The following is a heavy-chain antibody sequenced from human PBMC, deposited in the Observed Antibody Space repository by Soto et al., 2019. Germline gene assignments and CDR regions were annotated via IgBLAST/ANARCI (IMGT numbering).Heavy chain of an antibody. J-gene: IGHJ4*02. CDR2: ISYDGSNK. Sequence: GGSLRLSCAASGFTFSSYGMHWVRQAPGKGLEWVAVISYDGSNKYYADSVKGRFTISRDNSKNTLYLQMNSLRAEDTAVYYCAKGDPLYNWNPGDYWGQGTLVTVSS. D-gene: IGHD1-20*01. CDR1: GFTFSSYG. CDR3: AKGDPLYNWNPGDY. V-gene: IGHV3-30*18.